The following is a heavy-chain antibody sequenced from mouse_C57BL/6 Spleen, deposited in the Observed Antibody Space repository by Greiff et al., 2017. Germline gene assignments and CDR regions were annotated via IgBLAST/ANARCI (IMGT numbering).Heavy chain of an antibody. CDR2: IDPSDSYT. V-gene: IGHV1-50*01. J-gene: IGHJ4*01. Sequence: VQLQQPGAELVKRGASVKLSCKASGYTFTSYWMQWVKQRPGQGLEWIGEIDPSDSYTNYNQKFKGKATLNVDTSSSTAYMQLSSLTSEDSAVYYGARRRLRREGYYYAMDYWGQGTSVTVSS. D-gene: IGHD2-4*01. CDR3: ARRRLRREGYYYAMDY. CDR1: GYTFTSYW.